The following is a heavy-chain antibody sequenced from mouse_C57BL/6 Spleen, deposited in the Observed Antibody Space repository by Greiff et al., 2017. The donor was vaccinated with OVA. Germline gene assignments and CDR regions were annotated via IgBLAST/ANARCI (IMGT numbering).Heavy chain of an antibody. Sequence: VKLQQPGAELVKPGASVKVSCKASGYTFTSYWMHWVKQRPGQGLEWIGRIHPSDSDTNYNQKFKGKATLTVDKSSSTAYMQLSSLTSEDSAVYYCAIPYYSNYWFAYWGQGTLVTVSA. CDR3: AIPYYSNYWFAY. J-gene: IGHJ3*01. D-gene: IGHD2-5*01. CDR2: IHPSDSDT. CDR1: GYTFTSYW. V-gene: IGHV1-74*01.